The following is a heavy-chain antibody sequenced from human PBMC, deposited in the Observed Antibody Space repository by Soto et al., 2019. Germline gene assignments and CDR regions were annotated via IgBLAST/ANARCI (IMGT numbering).Heavy chain of an antibody. D-gene: IGHD2-15*01. CDR1: GFTFSSYA. Sequence: EVQLLESGGGLVQPGGSLRLSCAASGFTFSSYAMSWVRQAPGKGLEWVSAISVSGGSTYYADSVKGRFTISRDNSKNTLYLQMNSLRAEDTAVYYCANDRSVVMVSATTNDYWGQGPLVTVSS. CDR2: ISVSGGST. J-gene: IGHJ4*02. V-gene: IGHV3-23*01. CDR3: ANDRSVVMVSATTNDY.